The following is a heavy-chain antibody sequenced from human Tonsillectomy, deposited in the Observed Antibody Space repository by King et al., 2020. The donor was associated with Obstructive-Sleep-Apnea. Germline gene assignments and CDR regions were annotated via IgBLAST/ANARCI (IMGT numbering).Heavy chain of an antibody. J-gene: IGHJ4*02. Sequence: QLQESGPGLVKPSETLSLTCTVSGGSISGSSYYWGWIRQPPGKGLEWIGSIYYSGSTYYNPSLKSRVTISVDTSKNQFSLKLSSVTAADTAVYYCARVLAYYDSSGYPDYWGQGTLVTVSS. CDR3: ARVLAYYDSSGYPDY. CDR2: IYYSGST. D-gene: IGHD3-22*01. V-gene: IGHV4-39*07. CDR1: GGSISGSSYY.